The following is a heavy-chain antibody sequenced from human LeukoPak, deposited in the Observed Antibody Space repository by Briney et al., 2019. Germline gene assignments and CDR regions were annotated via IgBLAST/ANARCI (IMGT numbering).Heavy chain of an antibody. J-gene: IGHJ4*02. D-gene: IGHD3-22*01. CDR2: ISSSSSTI. CDR3: ARGAYYYED. Sequence: GGSLRLSCAASGFTFSSHSMNWVRQAPGKGLEWVSYISSSSSTIYYADSVKGRFTISRDNAKNSLYLQTNSLRAEDTAVYYCARGAYYYEDWGQGTLVTVSS. V-gene: IGHV3-48*01. CDR1: GFTFSSHS.